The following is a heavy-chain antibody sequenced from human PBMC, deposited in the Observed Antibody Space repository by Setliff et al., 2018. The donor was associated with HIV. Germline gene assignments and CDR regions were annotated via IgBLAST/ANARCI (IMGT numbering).Heavy chain of an antibody. CDR1: GGPLSSYY. CDR3: ARLRYYDILAGYAFDY. CDR2: IDYRGSA. D-gene: IGHD3-9*01. V-gene: IGHV4-59*04. J-gene: IGHJ4*02. Sequence: SETLSLTCTVSGGPLSSYYWNWIRQPPGKGLEWIGDIDYRGSAYYNPSLKSRVTISADTSKNHFSLKLSSVTAADTAVYYCARLRYYDILAGYAFDYWGQGTLVTVSS.